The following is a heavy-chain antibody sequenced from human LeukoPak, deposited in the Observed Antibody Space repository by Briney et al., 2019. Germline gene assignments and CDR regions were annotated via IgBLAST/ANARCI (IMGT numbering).Heavy chain of an antibody. V-gene: IGHV1-2*02. D-gene: IGHD2-2*01. CDR1: GYTFTGYY. CDR3: ARVGPYCSSTSCPPYNWFDP. J-gene: IGHJ5*02. Sequence: ASVKVSCKASGYTFTGYYMHWVRQAPGQGLEWMGWINPNSGGTNYAQKFQGRVTMTRDTSISTAYMELSRLRSDDTAVYYCARVGPYCSSTSCPPYNWFDPWGQGTLVTVSS. CDR2: INPNSGGT.